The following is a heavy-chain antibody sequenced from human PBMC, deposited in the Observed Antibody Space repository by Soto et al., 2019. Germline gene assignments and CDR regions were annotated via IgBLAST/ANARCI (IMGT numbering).Heavy chain of an antibody. V-gene: IGHV4-59*01. CDR2: IYYSGST. J-gene: IGHJ4*02. Sequence: SETLSLTCTVSGGSISSYYWSWIRQPPGKGLEWIGYIYYSGSTNYNPSLKSRVTISVDTSKNQFSLKLSSVTAADTAVYYCTRAVPGGTRDYWAQGTLVPVPS. D-gene: IGHD3-16*01. CDR3: TRAVPGGTRDY. CDR1: GGSISSYY.